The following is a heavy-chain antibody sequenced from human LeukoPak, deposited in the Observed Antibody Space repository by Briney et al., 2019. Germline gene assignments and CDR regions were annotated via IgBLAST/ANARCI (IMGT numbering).Heavy chain of an antibody. D-gene: IGHD4-17*01. CDR2: IYYSGST. CDR3: ASLGLRPYYFDY. J-gene: IGHJ4*02. CDR1: GGSISSHY. V-gene: IGHV4-59*11. Sequence: PSETLSLTCTVSGGSISSHYWSWIRQPPGKGLEWIGYIYYSGSTNYNPSLKSRVTISVDTSKNQSSLKLSSVTAADTAVYYCASLGLRPYYFDYWGQGTLVTVSS.